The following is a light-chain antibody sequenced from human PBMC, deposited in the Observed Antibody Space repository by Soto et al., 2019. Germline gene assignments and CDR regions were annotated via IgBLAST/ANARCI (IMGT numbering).Light chain of an antibody. CDR1: DDITNY. J-gene: IGKJ5*01. V-gene: IGKV1-9*01. CDR2: DAS. CDR3: QQYNDWPPIT. Sequence: IQLTQSPSSLSASVGYRFTVTCRASDDITNYLAWYQQKAGKAPKLLIYDASTLYSGVPSRFSGSGSGTEFTLTISSLQPEDFAVYYCQQYNDWPPITFGQGTRREIK.